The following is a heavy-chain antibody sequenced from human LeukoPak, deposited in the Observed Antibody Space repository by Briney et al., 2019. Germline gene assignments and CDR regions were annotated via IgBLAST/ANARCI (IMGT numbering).Heavy chain of an antibody. Sequence: GGSLRLSCAASGFTFSSYAMHWVRQAPGKGLEWVAVISYDGSNKYYADSVKGRFTISRDNSKNTLYLQMNSLRAEDTAVYYCARGGRAYYYDSSGYYGSQFDYWGQGTLVTVSS. CDR1: GFTFSSYA. CDR2: ISYDGSNK. D-gene: IGHD3-22*01. J-gene: IGHJ4*02. V-gene: IGHV3-30-3*01. CDR3: ARGGRAYYYDSSGYYGSQFDY.